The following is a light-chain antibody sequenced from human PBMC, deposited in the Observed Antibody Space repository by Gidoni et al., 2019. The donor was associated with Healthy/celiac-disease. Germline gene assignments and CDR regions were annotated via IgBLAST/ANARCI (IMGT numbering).Light chain of an antibody. Sequence: HSALTQPASVSGSPGQSITISCTGTSHDVCGYNYVSWYQQHPGKAPKLMIYEVSTRPAGVSNRVSGSKSGNTASLTISGLQAEDEADYYCSAYTSSSTLVFGGGTKLTVL. CDR1: SHDVCGYNY. CDR3: SAYTSSSTLV. J-gene: IGLJ3*02. V-gene: IGLV2-14*01. CDR2: EVS.